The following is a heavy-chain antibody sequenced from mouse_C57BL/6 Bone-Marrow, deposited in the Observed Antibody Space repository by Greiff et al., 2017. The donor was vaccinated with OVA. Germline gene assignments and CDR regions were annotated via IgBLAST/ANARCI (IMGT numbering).Heavy chain of an antibody. J-gene: IGHJ4*01. V-gene: IGHV14-4*01. Sequence: EVKLQESGAELVRPGASVKLSCTASGFNIKDDYMHWVKQRPEQGLEWIGWIDPENGDTEYASKFQGKATITADTSSNTAYLQLSSLTSEDTAVYYCTSSWYYAMDYWGQGTSVTVSS. CDR1: GFNIKDDY. CDR3: TSSWYYAMDY. CDR2: IDPENGDT.